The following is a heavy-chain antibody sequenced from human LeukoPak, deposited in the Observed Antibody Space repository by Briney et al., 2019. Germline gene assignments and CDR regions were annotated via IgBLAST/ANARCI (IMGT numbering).Heavy chain of an antibody. CDR3: ARVGDYYDSK. D-gene: IGHD3-22*01. Sequence: GGSLRLSCAASGFTLSSYAMSWVRQAPGKGLEWVAHINQDGSEKYYVDSVKGRFTISRDNARTSRYLQMNSLRAEDTAVYYCARVGDYYDSKWGQGTMVTVSS. J-gene: IGHJ3*01. CDR2: INQDGSEK. V-gene: IGHV3-7*01. CDR1: GFTLSSYA.